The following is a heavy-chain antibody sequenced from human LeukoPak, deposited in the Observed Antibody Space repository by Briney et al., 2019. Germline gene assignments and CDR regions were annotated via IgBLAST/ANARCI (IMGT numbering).Heavy chain of an antibody. V-gene: IGHV3-30-3*01. CDR1: GFTFSSYA. CDR2: ISYDGSNK. Sequence: GGSLRLSCAASGFTFSSYAMHWVRQAPGKGLEWVAVISYDGSNKYYADSVKGRFTISGDNSKNTLYLQMNSLRAEDTAVYYCARDTSGGLAAAGSYFDYWGQGTLVTVSS. CDR3: ARDTSGGLAAAGSYFDY. J-gene: IGHJ4*02. D-gene: IGHD6-13*01.